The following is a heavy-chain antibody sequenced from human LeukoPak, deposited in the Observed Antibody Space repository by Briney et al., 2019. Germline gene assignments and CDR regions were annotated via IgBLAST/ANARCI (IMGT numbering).Heavy chain of an antibody. V-gene: IGHV4-39*01. CDR3: ARGFYEVC. D-gene: IGHD5/OR15-5a*01. J-gene: IGHJ4*02. CDR1: GGSISSSSYY. CDR2: IYYSGST. Sequence: PSETLSLTCTVSGGSISSSSYYWGWIRQPPGKGLEWIGSIYYSGSTYYNPSLKSRVTISVDTSKNQFSLKLSSVTAADTAVYYCARGFYEVCWGQGTLVTVSS.